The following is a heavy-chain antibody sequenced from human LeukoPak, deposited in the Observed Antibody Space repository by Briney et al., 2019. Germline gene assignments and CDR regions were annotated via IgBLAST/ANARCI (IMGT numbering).Heavy chain of an antibody. D-gene: IGHD6-6*01. CDR3: ARDHIEQLAGALDDAFDI. CDR2: ISSSSSYI. CDR1: GFTFSSYS. J-gene: IGHJ3*02. V-gene: IGHV3-21*01. Sequence: GGSLRLSCAASGFTFSSYSMNWVRQAPGKGLEWVSSISSSSSYIYYADSVKGRFTISRGNAKNSLYLQMNSLRAEDTAVYYCARDHIEQLAGALDDAFDIWGQGTMVTVSS.